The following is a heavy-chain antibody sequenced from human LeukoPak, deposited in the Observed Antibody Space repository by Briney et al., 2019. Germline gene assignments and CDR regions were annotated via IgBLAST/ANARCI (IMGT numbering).Heavy chain of an antibody. V-gene: IGHV3-43*01. D-gene: IGHD3-10*02. CDR1: GFTLDDYT. J-gene: IGHJ6*04. CDR2: ISWDGGSR. Sequence: GGSLRLSCAPSGFTLDDYTMHWVRHAPGKGLEWVSLISWDGGSRYYADSVKDRFTISRDNAKNSLYLQMNSLRAEDTAVYYCAELGITMIGGVWGKGTTVTISS. CDR3: AELGITMIGGV.